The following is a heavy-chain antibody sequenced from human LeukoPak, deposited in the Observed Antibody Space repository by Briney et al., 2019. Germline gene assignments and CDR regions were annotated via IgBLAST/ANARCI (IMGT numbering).Heavy chain of an antibody. CDR3: ARVREYSSPVWAFDI. J-gene: IGHJ3*02. Sequence: PGGSLRLSXAASGFTFSSYSMNWVRQAPGKGLEWVSSISSSSSYIYYADSVKGRFTISRDNAKNSLYLQMNSLRAEDTAVYYCARVREYSSPVWAFDIWGQGTMVTVSS. V-gene: IGHV3-21*01. D-gene: IGHD5-18*01. CDR1: GFTFSSYS. CDR2: ISSSSSYI.